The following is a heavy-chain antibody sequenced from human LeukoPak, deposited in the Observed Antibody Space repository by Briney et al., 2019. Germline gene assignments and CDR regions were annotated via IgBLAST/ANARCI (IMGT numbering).Heavy chain of an antibody. J-gene: IGHJ6*03. D-gene: IGHD6-13*01. Sequence: GESLQISCKGSGYRFTSYWIGWVRQMPGKGLEWMGIIYPGDSDTRYSPSFQGQVTISADKSISTAYLQWSSLKASDTAMYYCARRVAAAGTFYYYYMDAWGKGTTVTVSS. CDR3: ARRVAAAGTFYYYYMDA. V-gene: IGHV5-51*01. CDR2: IYPGDSDT. CDR1: GYRFTSYW.